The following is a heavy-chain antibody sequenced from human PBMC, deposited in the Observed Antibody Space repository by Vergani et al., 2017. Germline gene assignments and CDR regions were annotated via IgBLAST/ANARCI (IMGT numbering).Heavy chain of an antibody. V-gene: IGHV1-18*01. CDR1: GYTFTSYG. CDR3: ARDEVTMVRGVIEGREDY. J-gene: IGHJ4*02. D-gene: IGHD3-10*01. Sequence: QVQLVQSGAEVKKPGASVKVSCKASGYTFTSYGISWVRQAPGQGLEWMGWISAYNGNTNYAQKLQVRVTMTTDTSTSTAYKELRSLRSDDTAVYYCARDEVTMVRGVIEGREDYWGQGTLVTVSS. CDR2: ISAYNGNT.